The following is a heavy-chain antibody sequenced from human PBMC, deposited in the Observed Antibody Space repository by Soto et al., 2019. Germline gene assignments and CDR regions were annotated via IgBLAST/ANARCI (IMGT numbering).Heavy chain of an antibody. Sequence: PSETLSLTCTVSGGSISSGDYYWSWIRQPPGKGLEWIGYIYYSGSTYYNPSLKSRVTISVDTSKNQFSLKLSSVTAADTAVYYCARVTVTIGDYYYGMDVWGQGTTVTVSS. J-gene: IGHJ6*02. CDR1: GGSISSGDYY. CDR3: ARVTVTIGDYYYGMDV. V-gene: IGHV4-30-4*01. D-gene: IGHD4-4*01. CDR2: IYYSGST.